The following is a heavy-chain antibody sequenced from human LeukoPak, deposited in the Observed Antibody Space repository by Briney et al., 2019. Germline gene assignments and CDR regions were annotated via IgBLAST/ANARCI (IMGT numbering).Heavy chain of an antibody. CDR2: INPKSGDT. CDR3: ARGYCSGGSCYLVENWFDF. Sequence: ASVKVSCKASGYTFSDYYMYWLRQAPGEGLEWMRRINPKSGDTNYAQNFQGRVTMTRDTSMNTAYMELSRLRSDDTAVYFCARGYCSGGSCYLVENWFDFWGQGTLVTVSS. D-gene: IGHD2-15*01. V-gene: IGHV1-2*06. J-gene: IGHJ5*01. CDR1: GYTFSDYY.